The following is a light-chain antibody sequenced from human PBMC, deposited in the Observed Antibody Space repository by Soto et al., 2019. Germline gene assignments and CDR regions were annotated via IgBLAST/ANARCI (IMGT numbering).Light chain of an antibody. CDR1: QSISTW. Sequence: DIQMTQSPSTLSASVGDRVTITCRASQSISTWLAWYQQKPGKAPRLLIYRASSLESGVPSRFSGSGSGTEFTLTISSLQPDDFATYYCQHYNSYPPGFGQGTKVDTK. V-gene: IGKV1-5*03. CDR3: QHYNSYPPG. J-gene: IGKJ1*01. CDR2: RAS.